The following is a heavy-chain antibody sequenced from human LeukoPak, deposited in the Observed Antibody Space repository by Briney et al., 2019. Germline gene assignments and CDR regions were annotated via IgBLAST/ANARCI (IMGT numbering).Heavy chain of an antibody. J-gene: IGHJ5*02. CDR2: MNPNSGNT. Sequence: ASVKVSCKASGYTFTSYDINWVRQATGQGLERMGWMNPNSGNTGYAQKFQGRVTITRNTSISTAYMELSSLRSEDTAVYYCARVGIDRDWFDPWGQGTLVTVSS. D-gene: IGHD1-26*01. CDR3: ARVGIDRDWFDP. V-gene: IGHV1-8*03. CDR1: GYTFTSYD.